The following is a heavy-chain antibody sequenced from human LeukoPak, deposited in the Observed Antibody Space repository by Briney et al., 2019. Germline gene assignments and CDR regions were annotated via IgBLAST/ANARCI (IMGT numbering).Heavy chain of an antibody. CDR3: AKDKGTLYFDY. CDR2: IWSDGSRR. J-gene: IGHJ4*02. V-gene: IGHV3-30*02. D-gene: IGHD1-1*01. CDR1: GLIFTAAG. Sequence: GGSLSLSCAASGLIFTAAGMHWVRQTPGKGLEWMAFIWSDGSRRFYADSVKGRFTISRDDSKDTLYLEMDSLRAEDTAIYYCAKDKGTLYFDYWGQVALVTVSS.